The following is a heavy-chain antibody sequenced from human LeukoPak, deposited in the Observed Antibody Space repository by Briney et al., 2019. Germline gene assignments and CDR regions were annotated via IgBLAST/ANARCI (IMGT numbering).Heavy chain of an antibody. V-gene: IGHV3-30-3*01. CDR3: AREGDGSGSYPYYFDY. CDR1: GFTFSSYA. J-gene: IGHJ4*02. Sequence: GGSLRLSCAASGFTFSSYAMHWVRQAPGKGLEWVAVISYDGSNKYYADSVKGRFTISRGNSKNTLYLQMNSLRAEDTAVYYCAREGDGSGSYPYYFDYWGQGTLVTVSS. D-gene: IGHD3-10*01. CDR2: ISYDGSNK.